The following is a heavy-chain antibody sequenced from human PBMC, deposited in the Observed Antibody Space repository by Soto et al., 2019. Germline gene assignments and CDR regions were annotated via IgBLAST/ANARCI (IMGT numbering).Heavy chain of an antibody. Sequence: QVQLQQWGAGLLKPSETLSLTCAVYGGSFSGYYWSWIRQPPGKGLEWIGEINHSGSTNYNPSLKSRVTISVDTSKSQFSLKLSSVTAADTAVYYCARGPPYYYDSSGYYPHAPFDYWGQGTLVTVSS. CDR3: ARGPPYYYDSSGYYPHAPFDY. V-gene: IGHV4-34*01. CDR1: GGSFSGYY. CDR2: INHSGST. D-gene: IGHD3-22*01. J-gene: IGHJ4*02.